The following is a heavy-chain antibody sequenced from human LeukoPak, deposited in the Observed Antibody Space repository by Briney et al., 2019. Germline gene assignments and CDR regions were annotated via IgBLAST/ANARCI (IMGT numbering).Heavy chain of an antibody. Sequence: SETLSLTCTVSGDSISSGHYYWAWIRRPPGKGLEWIGTMYHSGNTYYNRSLKSRLTISVDTSKNQFSLKLTSVTAVDTAVYYCAGYSGSYSAFDIWGQGTMVTVSS. CDR3: AGYSGSYSAFDI. V-gene: IGHV4-39*07. J-gene: IGHJ3*02. CDR1: GDSISSGHYY. CDR2: MYHSGNT. D-gene: IGHD1-26*01.